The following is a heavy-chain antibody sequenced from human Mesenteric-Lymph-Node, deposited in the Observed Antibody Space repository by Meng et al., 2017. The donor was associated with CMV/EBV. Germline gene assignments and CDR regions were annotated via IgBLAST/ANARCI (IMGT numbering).Heavy chain of an antibody. CDR3: ARSYYYDTSGYLPSQFDY. V-gene: IGHV4-38-2*02. CDR1: GYSISSGYY. D-gene: IGHD3-22*01. J-gene: IGHJ4*02. CDR2: IYHSGST. Sequence: SKTLSLTCTVSGYSISSGYYWGWIRQPPGKGLEWIGSIYHSGSTYYNPSLKSRVTISVDTSKNQFSLKLISVTAADTAVYYCARSYYYDTSGYLPSQFDYWGQGTLVTVSS.